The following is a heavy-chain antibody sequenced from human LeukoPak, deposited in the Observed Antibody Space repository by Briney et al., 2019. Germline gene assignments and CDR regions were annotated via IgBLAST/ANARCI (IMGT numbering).Heavy chain of an antibody. CDR1: GFTFSSYA. V-gene: IGHV3-23*01. J-gene: IGHJ4*02. Sequence: AGSLRLSCAASGFTFSSYAMSWVRQAPGKGLEWVSAISGSGGSTYYADSVKGRFTISRDNSKNTLYLQMNSLRAEDTAVYYCAKRPIGSSGYYGMQGFDYWGQGTLVTVSS. CDR3: AKRPIGSSGYYGMQGFDY. D-gene: IGHD3-22*01. CDR2: ISGSGGST.